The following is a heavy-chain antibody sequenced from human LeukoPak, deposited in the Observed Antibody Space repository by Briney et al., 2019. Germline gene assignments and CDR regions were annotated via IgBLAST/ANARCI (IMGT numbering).Heavy chain of an antibody. CDR2: IKSETDGETT. V-gene: IGHV3-15*01. CDR3: TTVYDSSGYRFDP. J-gene: IGHJ5*02. CDR1: GFDFSNVW. D-gene: IGHD3-22*01. Sequence: GSPRLYCAASGFDFSNVWMSWVRPAPGKGLNWVGRIKSETDGETTDYAAPVKGRFTISRDDTKNTLYLQMNSLKTEDTAVYFCTTVYDSSGYRFDPWGQGTLVTVSS.